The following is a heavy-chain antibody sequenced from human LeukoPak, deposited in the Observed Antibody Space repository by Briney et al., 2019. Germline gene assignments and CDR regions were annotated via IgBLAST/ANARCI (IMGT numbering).Heavy chain of an antibody. Sequence: GSLRLSCAASGFTFSSYAMHWVRQAPGKGLEWVAVISYDGSNKYYADSVKGRFTISRDNSKNTLYLQMNSLGAEDTVVYYCARDDFTLGTYYFDYWGQGTLVTVSS. D-gene: IGHD3-16*01. CDR2: ISYDGSNK. CDR3: ARDDFTLGTYYFDY. J-gene: IGHJ4*02. CDR1: GFTFSSYA. V-gene: IGHV3-30-3*01.